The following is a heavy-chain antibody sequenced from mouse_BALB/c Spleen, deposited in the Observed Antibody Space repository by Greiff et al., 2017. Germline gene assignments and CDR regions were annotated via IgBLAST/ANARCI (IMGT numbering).Heavy chain of an antibody. Sequence: EVQLQQSGPELVKPGASVKMSCKASGYTFTSYVMHWVKQKPGQGLAWIGYINPYNDGTKYNEKFKGKATLTSDKSSSTAYMELSSLTSEDSAVYYCARSGFDGDYEVDYWGQGTSVTVSS. CDR2: INPYNDGT. CDR3: ARSGFDGDYEVDY. J-gene: IGHJ4*01. V-gene: IGHV1-14*01. D-gene: IGHD2-13*01. CDR1: GYTFTSYV.